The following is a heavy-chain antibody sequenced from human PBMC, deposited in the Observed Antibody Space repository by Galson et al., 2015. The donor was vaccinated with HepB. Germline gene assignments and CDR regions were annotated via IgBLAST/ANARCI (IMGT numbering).Heavy chain of an antibody. D-gene: IGHD5-24*01. CDR1: GFTFSSYS. Sequence: LRLSCAASGFTFSSYSMNWVRQAPGKGLEWVSSISSSSSYIYYADSVKGRFTISRDNAKNSLYLQMNSLRAEDTAVYYCARGSGDGYDIFDYWGQGTLVTVSS. CDR3: ARGSGDGYDIFDY. CDR2: ISSSSSYI. V-gene: IGHV3-21*01. J-gene: IGHJ4*02.